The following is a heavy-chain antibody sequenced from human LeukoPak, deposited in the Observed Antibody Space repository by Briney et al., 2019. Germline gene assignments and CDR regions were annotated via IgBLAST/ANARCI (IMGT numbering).Heavy chain of an antibody. J-gene: IGHJ6*03. V-gene: IGHV6-1*01. CDR3: ASGGIYYYYMDV. D-gene: IGHD3-16*01. Sequence: SQTLSLTCAISGDSVSSNSAAWTWSRQSPSRGLEWLGRTYYRSKWYNDYAVSVKSQITINPDTSKNQFSLQLNSVTPEDTAVYYCASGGIYYYYMDVWGKGTTVTVSS. CDR1: GDSVSSNSAA. CDR2: TYYRSKWYN.